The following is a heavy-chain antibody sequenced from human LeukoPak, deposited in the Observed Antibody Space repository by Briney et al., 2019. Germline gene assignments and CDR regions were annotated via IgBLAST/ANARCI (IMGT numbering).Heavy chain of an antibody. D-gene: IGHD2-15*01. CDR1: GYTFTSYG. CDR2: ISAYNGNT. V-gene: IGHV1-18*01. CDR3: ARRGSIVVVVAATHYYYYYMDV. J-gene: IGHJ6*03. Sequence: GASVKVSCKASGYTFTSYGISWVRQAPGQGLEWMGWISAYNGNTNYAQKLQGRVTMTTDTSTSTAYMELRSLRSDDTAVHYCARRGSIVVVVAATHYYYYYMDVWGKGTTVTVSS.